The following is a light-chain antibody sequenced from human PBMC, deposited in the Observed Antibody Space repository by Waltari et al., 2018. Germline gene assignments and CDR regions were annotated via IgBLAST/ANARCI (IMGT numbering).Light chain of an antibody. CDR3: QQSDSLPWT. CDR2: GAS. J-gene: IGKJ1*01. CDR1: QSISTY. Sequence: DIQMTQSPSSLSASVGDRVPITCRASQSISTYLSWYQQKPGKAPNLLIYGASNLQSGVPSRFSGRGSGTDFTLTISSLQPEDFANYYCQQSDSLPWTFGQGTKVEIK. V-gene: IGKV1-39*01.